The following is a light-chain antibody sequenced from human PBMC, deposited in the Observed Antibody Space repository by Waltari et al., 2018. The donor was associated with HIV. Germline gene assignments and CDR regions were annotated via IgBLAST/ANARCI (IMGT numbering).Light chain of an antibody. V-gene: IGLV2-23*02. CDR1: SSDVGNYNL. CDR3: CSYAGSSPLWV. J-gene: IGLJ3*02. CDR2: EVS. Sequence: QSALTQPASVSGSPGQSITISCTGTSSDVGNYNLVSWYQQHPGKVPKLIIFEVSEVPSGVSDRFSGSKSVNTASLTISGLQAEDEADYYCCSYAGSSPLWVFGGGTKLTVL.